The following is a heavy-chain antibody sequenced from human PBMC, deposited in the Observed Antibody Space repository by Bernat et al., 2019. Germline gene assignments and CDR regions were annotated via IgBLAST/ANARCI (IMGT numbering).Heavy chain of an antibody. V-gene: IGHV3-53*02. CDR3: ARDFLRVSGQY. D-gene: IGHD2-21*01. Sequence: EVQLVETGGGLIQPGGSLRLSGAASGFTVSSNYMSWVRQAPGKGLEWVSVIYSGGSIYYADSVKGRFTISRDNSKNTLYLQLNSLRAEDTAVYYCARDFLRVSGQYWGQGTLVTVSS. J-gene: IGHJ1*01. CDR2: IYSGGSI. CDR1: GFTVSSNY.